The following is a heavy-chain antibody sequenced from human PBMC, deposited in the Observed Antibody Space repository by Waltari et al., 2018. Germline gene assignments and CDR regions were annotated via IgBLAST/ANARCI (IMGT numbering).Heavy chain of an antibody. Sequence: QVQLVQSGAEVKKPGSSVKVSCKASGGTFSSYAISWVRQAPGQGLEWMGGIIPILGIATYAQTFQGRVTITAVKATSTAYMELSSLRSEDTAVYYCARDLGDGYIDYRGQGTLVTVSS. CDR3: ARDLGDGYIDY. CDR2: IIPILGIA. CDR1: GGTFSSYA. J-gene: IGHJ4*02. V-gene: IGHV1-69*10.